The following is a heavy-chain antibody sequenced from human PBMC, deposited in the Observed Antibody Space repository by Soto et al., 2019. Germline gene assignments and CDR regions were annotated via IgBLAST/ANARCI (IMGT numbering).Heavy chain of an antibody. CDR2: IYYSGST. CDR1: GGSISSSSYY. V-gene: IGHV4-39*01. CDR3: ARVYATYYYYYGMDV. D-gene: IGHD2-8*01. J-gene: IGHJ6*02. Sequence: KTSETLSLTCTVSGGSISSSSYYWGWIRQPPGKGLEWIGSIYYSGSTYYNPSLKSRVTISVDTSKNQFSLKLSSVTAADTAVYYCARVYATYYYYYGMDVWGQGTTVTVSS.